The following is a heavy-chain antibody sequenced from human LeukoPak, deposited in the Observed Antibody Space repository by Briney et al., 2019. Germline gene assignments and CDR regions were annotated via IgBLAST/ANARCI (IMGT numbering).Heavy chain of an antibody. J-gene: IGHJ3*02. CDR2: IYYSGST. V-gene: IGHV4-31*03. CDR3: ARDRYYYDSGGYYRRPDAFDI. D-gene: IGHD3-22*01. CDR1: GGSISSGGYY. Sequence: SETLSLTCTVSGGSISSGGYYWSWIRQHPGTGLEWIGYIYYSGSTYYNPSLKSRVTISVDTSKNQFSLKLSSVTAADTAVYYCARDRYYYDSGGYYRRPDAFDIWGQGTMVTVSS.